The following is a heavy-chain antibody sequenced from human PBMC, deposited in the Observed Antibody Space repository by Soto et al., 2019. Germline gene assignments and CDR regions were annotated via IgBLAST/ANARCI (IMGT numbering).Heavy chain of an antibody. D-gene: IGHD5-12*01. CDR2: TYYRSKWYN. Sequence: SPTLSLTCAISGDSVSSNSAAWSWIRPSPSRGLEWLGRTYYRSKWYNNYAVSVKSRITINPDTSKNQFSLQLNSVTPGDTAVYYCAIDRLGDGYNDFRCQATLLTVS. CDR3: AIDRLGDGYNDF. CDR1: GDSVSSNSAA. J-gene: IGHJ4*02. V-gene: IGHV6-1*01.